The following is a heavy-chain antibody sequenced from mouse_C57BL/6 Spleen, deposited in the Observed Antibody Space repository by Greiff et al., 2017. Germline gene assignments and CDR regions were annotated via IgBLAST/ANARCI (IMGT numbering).Heavy chain of an antibody. V-gene: IGHV1-62-2*01. Sequence: QVQLQQSGAELVKPGASVKLSCKASGYTFTEYTIHWVKQRSVQGLEWIGGFYSGSGSIKYNEKFKDKATLTADKASSTVYMERSRLTSEDSAGYFCARHEDRSSGMDYWGQGTSVTVSS. D-gene: IGHD1-3*01. CDR3: ARHEDRSSGMDY. CDR2: FYSGSGSI. CDR1: GYTFTEYT. J-gene: IGHJ4*01.